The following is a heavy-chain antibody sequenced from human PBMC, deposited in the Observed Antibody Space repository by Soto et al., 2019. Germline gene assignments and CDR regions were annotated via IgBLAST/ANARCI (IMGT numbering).Heavy chain of an antibody. CDR1: GFSFSSYA. CDR3: AKYVAVAGTALYGMDV. Sequence: EVQLLESGGGLVQPGGSLRLSCAASGFSFSSYAMSWARQAPGKGLEWVSVICNSGGTTFYADSVKGRFTISRDNFKNTVFLQMSSLRAEDTAVYYCAKYVAVAGTALYGMDVWGQGTTVTVSS. D-gene: IGHD6-19*01. J-gene: IGHJ6*02. V-gene: IGHV3-23*01. CDR2: ICNSGGTT.